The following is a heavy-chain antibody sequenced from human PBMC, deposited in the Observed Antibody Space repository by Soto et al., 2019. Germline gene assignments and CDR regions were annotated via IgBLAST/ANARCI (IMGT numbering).Heavy chain of an antibody. V-gene: IGHV1-69*13. CDR1: GGTFSSYA. J-gene: IGHJ6*02. CDR2: IIPIFGTA. D-gene: IGHD3-22*01. CDR3: ATTSSGYPLNGMDV. Sequence: SVKVSCKASGGTFSSYAISWVRQAPGQGLEWMGGIIPIFGTANYAQKFQGRVTITADESTSAAYMELSSLRSEDTAVYYCATTSSGYPLNGMDVWGQGTTVTVSS.